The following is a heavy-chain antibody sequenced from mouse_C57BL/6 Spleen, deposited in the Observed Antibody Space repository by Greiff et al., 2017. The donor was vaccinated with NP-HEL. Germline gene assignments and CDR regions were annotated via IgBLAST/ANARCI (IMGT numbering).Heavy chain of an antibody. J-gene: IGHJ2*01. CDR3: ARGDYGSSYYFDY. Sequence: EVQVVESGGGLVQPGGSLSLSCAASGFTFTDYYMSWVRQPPGKALEWLGFIRNKANGYTTEYSASVKGRFTISRDNSQSILYLQMNALRAEDSATYYCARGDYGSSYYFDYWGQGTTLTVSS. D-gene: IGHD1-1*01. CDR2: IRNKANGYTT. V-gene: IGHV7-3*01. CDR1: GFTFTDYY.